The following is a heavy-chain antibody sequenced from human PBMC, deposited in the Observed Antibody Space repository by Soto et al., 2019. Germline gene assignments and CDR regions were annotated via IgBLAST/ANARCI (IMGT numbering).Heavy chain of an antibody. V-gene: IGHV1-8*01. Sequence: EASVKVSCKASGYTFSNYDINWVRQATGQGLEWMGWLNPNTDKTGSAQKFQGRVTMTRNTSLSTAYLELSGLRSDDAAVYYCARGIKGLPPSAFDIWGQGTRVTVSS. CDR1: GYTFSNYD. CDR2: LNPNTDKT. J-gene: IGHJ3*02. CDR3: ARGIKGLPPSAFDI. D-gene: IGHD5-12*01.